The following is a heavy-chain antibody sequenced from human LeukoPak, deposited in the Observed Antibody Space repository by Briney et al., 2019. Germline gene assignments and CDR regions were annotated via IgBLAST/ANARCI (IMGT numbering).Heavy chain of an antibody. J-gene: IGHJ6*02. CDR3: ARGVDTTRGLWLYGMDV. D-gene: IGHD5-18*01. CDR1: GYTFTSYY. Sequence: ASVTVSCKASGYTFTSYYMHWVRQAPGQGLEWMGIINPSGGSTSCAQKFQGRVTMTRDTSTSTVFMELSSLRSEDTAVYYCARGVDTTRGLWLYGMDVWGQGTTVTVSS. CDR2: INPSGGST. V-gene: IGHV1-46*01.